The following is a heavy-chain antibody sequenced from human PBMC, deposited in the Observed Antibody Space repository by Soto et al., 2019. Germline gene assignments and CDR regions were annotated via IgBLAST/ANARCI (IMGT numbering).Heavy chain of an antibody. V-gene: IGHV3-23*01. CDR1: GYSFSTYA. CDR3: VKHAEYQLVSWFDP. D-gene: IGHD6-6*01. Sequence: EVQLLESGGGLVQPGGSLRLSCAASGYSFSTYAMSWVRQAPGKGLEWVSGISAGGGSPFIADSVKGRFIISRDNAKNTLYLQMNSLTGEDPAIYYCVKHAEYQLVSWFDPWGQGTVVTVSS. CDR2: ISAGGGSP. J-gene: IGHJ5*02.